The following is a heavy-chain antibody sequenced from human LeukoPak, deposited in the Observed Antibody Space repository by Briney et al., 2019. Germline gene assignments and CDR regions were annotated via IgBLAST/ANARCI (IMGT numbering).Heavy chain of an antibody. CDR2: INHSGST. D-gene: IGHD3-22*01. J-gene: IGHJ5*02. Sequence: SETLSLTCAVYGGSFSGYYWSWIRQPPGKGLEWIGEINHSGSTNYNPSLKSRVTISVDTSKNQFSLKLSSVTAADTAVYYCARHTTYYYDSSGYFVNWFDPWGQGTLVTVSS. CDR1: GGSFSGYY. V-gene: IGHV4-34*01. CDR3: ARHTTYYYDSSGYFVNWFDP.